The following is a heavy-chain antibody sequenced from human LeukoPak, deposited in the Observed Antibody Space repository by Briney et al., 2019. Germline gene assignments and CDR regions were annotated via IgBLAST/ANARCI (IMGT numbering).Heavy chain of an antibody. CDR1: GYSFTSYW. CDR2: IYPGDSDT. D-gene: IGHD1-26*01. CDR3: AISHGVGATTHPGNYFDY. V-gene: IGHV5-51*01. J-gene: IGHJ4*02. Sequence: GESLKISCKGSGYSFTSYWIGWVRQMPGKGLEWMGIIYPGDSDTRYSPSFQGQVTISADKSISTAYLQWSSLEASDTAMYYCAISHGVGATTHPGNYFDYWGQGTLVTVSS.